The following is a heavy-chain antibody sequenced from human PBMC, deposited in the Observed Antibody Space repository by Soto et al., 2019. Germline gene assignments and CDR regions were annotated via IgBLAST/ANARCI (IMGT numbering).Heavy chain of an antibody. CDR2: IYYGGGT. CDR1: GGSVSSAGYY. J-gene: IGHJ4*02. CDR3: ARVYSGYDYLDH. V-gene: IGHV4-61*08. D-gene: IGHD5-12*01. Sequence: SETLSLTCTVSGGSVSSAGYYWGWIRQPPGKGLDWIGYIYYGGGTKYNPSLKSRVTISVDTSKNQLSLKLSSVTAADTAVYYCARVYSGYDYLDHWGQGTLVTVSS.